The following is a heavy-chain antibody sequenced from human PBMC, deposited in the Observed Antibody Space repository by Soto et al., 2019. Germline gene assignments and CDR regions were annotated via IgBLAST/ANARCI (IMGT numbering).Heavy chain of an antibody. CDR3: ARFFGSGFDY. CDR1: GFTFSTDS. J-gene: IGHJ4*02. D-gene: IGHD6-19*01. V-gene: IGHV3-48*02. CDR2: ISTSGATR. Sequence: EVQLVESGGGLVQPGGALRLSCVASGFTFSTDSMNWVRQAPGKGLEWVAHISTSGATRYYADSVKGRFTISRDNAKTSLYLQMDSLRNEDTAVYYCARFFGSGFDYWGQGTLVTVSS.